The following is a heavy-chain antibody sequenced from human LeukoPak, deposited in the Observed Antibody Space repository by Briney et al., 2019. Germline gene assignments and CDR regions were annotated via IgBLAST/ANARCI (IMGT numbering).Heavy chain of an antibody. Sequence: SETLSLTCTVSGNSISSGYYWAWIRQPPGQGLEWIGSVYHTGSTYYNPSLKSRVTISVDTSKNQFSLKLRSVTATDTAVYYCAKSLYNYKSGTYFRPFDSWGQGTLVTVSS. CDR2: VYHTGST. V-gene: IGHV4-38-2*02. CDR3: AKSLYNYKSGTYFRPFDS. CDR1: GNSISSGYY. D-gene: IGHD3-10*01. J-gene: IGHJ4*02.